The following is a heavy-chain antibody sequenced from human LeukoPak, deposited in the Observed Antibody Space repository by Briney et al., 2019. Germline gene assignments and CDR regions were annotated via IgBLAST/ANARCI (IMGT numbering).Heavy chain of an antibody. CDR2: IYHSGST. V-gene: IGHV4-4*02. Sequence: SGTLSLTCAVSGGSISSSNWWSWVRQPPGKGLEWIGEIYHSGSTNYNPSLKSRVTISVDKSKNQFSLKLSSVTAADTAVYYCARDLDSGSYGGAFDIWGQGTMVTVSS. CDR3: ARDLDSGSYGGAFDI. CDR1: GGSISSSNW. D-gene: IGHD1-26*01. J-gene: IGHJ3*02.